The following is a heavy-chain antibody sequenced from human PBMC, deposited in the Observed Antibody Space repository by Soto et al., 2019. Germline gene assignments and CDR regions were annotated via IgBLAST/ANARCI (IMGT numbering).Heavy chain of an antibody. CDR2: ISYDGSNK. D-gene: IGHD4-17*01. CDR3: ARYYGDYDRNYYYGMDV. Sequence: AGGSLRLSCAASGFTFSSYAMHWVRQAPGKGLEWVAVISYDGSNKYYADSVKGRFAISRDNSKNTLYLQMNSLRAEDTAVYYCARYYGDYDRNYYYGMDVWGQGTTVTVSS. CDR1: GFTFSSYA. V-gene: IGHV3-30*09. J-gene: IGHJ6*02.